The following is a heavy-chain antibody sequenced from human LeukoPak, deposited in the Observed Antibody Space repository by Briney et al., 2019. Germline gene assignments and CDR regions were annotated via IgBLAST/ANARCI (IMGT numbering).Heavy chain of an antibody. CDR3: ARDIGYDFWSGYYTGYYYMDV. CDR2: ISSSSSYI. J-gene: IGHJ6*03. D-gene: IGHD3-3*01. Sequence: GGSLRLSCAASGFTFSSYSMNWVRQAPGKGLEWVSSISSSSSYIYYADSVKGRFTISRDNAKNSLYLQMNSLRAEDAAVYYCARDIGYDFWSGYYTGYYYMDVWGKGTTVTVSS. CDR1: GFTFSSYS. V-gene: IGHV3-21*01.